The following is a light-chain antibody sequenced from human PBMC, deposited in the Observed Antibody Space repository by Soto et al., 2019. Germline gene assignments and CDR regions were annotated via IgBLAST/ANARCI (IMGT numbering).Light chain of an antibody. V-gene: IGKV3-20*01. Sequence: EIVLTQSPGTLSLSPGERATLSCRASQSVGSSYLAWYQQKPGQAPRLLIYGASSRATGVPDRFSGSGSGRDLTLTISRLEPQDFAVYYCQEYGSSPTWTFGQGTKVE. J-gene: IGKJ1*01. CDR2: GAS. CDR1: QSVGSSY. CDR3: QEYGSSPTWT.